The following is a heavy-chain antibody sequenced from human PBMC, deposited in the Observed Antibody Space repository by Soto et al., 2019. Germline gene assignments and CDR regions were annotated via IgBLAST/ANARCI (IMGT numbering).Heavy chain of an antibody. CDR1: GFTFSSYA. V-gene: IGHV3-30-3*01. Sequence: GGSLRLSCAASGFTFSSYAMHWVRQAPGKGLEWVAVISYDGSNKYYADSVKGRFTISRDNSKNTLYLQMNSLRAEDTAVYYCAVPSYGYSYVRSSDGALYHFDYWGQGTLVTVSS. D-gene: IGHD5-18*01. CDR2: ISYDGSNK. J-gene: IGHJ4*02. CDR3: AVPSYGYSYVRSSDGALYHFDY.